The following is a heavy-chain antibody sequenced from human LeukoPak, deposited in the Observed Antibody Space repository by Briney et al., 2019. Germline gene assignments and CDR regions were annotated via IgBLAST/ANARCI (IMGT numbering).Heavy chain of an antibody. CDR1: GGSISIHY. CDR2: IYYSGST. D-gene: IGHD2-8*01. CDR3: ARGLGVLYAGHFDY. Sequence: SETLSLTCTVSGGSISIHYWSWIRQPPGEGLEWIGYIYYSGSTNYNPSLKSRVTISVDTSKNQFSLKLSSVTAADTAVYYCARGLGVLYAGHFDYWGQGTLVTVSS. J-gene: IGHJ4*02. V-gene: IGHV4-59*11.